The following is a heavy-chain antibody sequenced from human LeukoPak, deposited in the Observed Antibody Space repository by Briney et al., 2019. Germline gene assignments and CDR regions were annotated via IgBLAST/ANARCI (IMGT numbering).Heavy chain of an antibody. CDR1: GFTFSSYN. V-gene: IGHV4-38-2*02. D-gene: IGHD1-14*01. J-gene: IGHJ4*02. Sequence: GSLRLSCAASGFTFSSYNMNWVRQAPGKGLEWIGSIHHSGNTYFYPSLRSRVTVSVDTAKNQFSLKLRSVTAADTAVYYCARDSWPEVVRFDFWGQGTLVTVSS. CDR2: IHHSGNT. CDR3: ARDSWPEVVRFDF.